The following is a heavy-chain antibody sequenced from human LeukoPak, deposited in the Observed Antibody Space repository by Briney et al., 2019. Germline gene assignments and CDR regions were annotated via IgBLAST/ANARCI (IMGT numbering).Heavy chain of an antibody. J-gene: IGHJ4*02. V-gene: IGHV1-8*01. CDR2: MNPNSGNT. CDR3: ARGRRFYYYDSSGYYPPDY. D-gene: IGHD3-22*01. Sequence: ASVKVSCKASGYTFTSYDINWVRQATGQGLEGMGWMNPNSGNTGYAQKFQCRVTMTRNTSISTAYMELSSLRSEDTDVYYCARGRRFYYYDSSGYYPPDYWGQGTLVTVSS. CDR1: GYTFTSYD.